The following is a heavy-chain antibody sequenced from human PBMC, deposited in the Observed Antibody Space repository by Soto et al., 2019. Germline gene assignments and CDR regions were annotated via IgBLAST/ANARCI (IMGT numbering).Heavy chain of an antibody. CDR2: IGAYNGNT. J-gene: IGHJ5*02. D-gene: IGHD6-13*01. CDR3: ARWSSTGPDNWFDP. CDR1: GYNFNTYG. V-gene: IGHV1-18*01. Sequence: QVQLVQSGAEVKKPGASVTVSCKASGYNFNTYGFSWVRQAPGQGLEWVGWIGAYNGNTKYAQNLHGRVTITTDTSTRTAYMELRSLTSDDTAVYYCARWSSTGPDNWFDPWGQGTLVTVAA.